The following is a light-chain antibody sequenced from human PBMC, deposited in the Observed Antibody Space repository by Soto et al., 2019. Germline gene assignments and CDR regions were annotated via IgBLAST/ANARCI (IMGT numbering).Light chain of an antibody. J-gene: IGLJ1*01. Sequence: QSALTQPASVSGSPGQSSTIACTGTSSDVGGYNYVSWDQQHPGKAPKLMIYDVSNRPSGVSNRFSGSKSGNTASLTISVLQAEDEADYYCSSYTSSSTRVFGTGTKVTVL. V-gene: IGLV2-14*01. CDR1: SSDVGGYNY. CDR2: DVS. CDR3: SSYTSSSTRV.